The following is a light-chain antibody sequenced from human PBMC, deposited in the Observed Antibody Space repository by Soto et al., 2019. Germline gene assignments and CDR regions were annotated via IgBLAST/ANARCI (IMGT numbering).Light chain of an antibody. CDR2: GAS. CDR3: QQYSSSLPMYT. V-gene: IGKV3-20*01. J-gene: IGKJ2*01. CDR1: QSVSSSY. Sequence: EIVLTQSPGTLSLSPGERATLSCRASQSVSSSYLAWYQQKPGQAPRLLIYGASSRATGIPERFSGSGSGTDFTLTISSLEPEDFVVYYCQQYSSSLPMYTFGQGTKLEIK.